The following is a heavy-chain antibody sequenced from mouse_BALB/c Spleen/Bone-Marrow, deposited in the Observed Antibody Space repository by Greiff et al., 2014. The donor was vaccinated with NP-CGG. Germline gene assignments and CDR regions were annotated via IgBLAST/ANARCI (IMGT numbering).Heavy chain of an antibody. V-gene: IGHV2-6-7*01. J-gene: IGHJ4*01. Sequence: VKLQESGPGLVAPSQSLSITCTVSGFSFTVYGINWVRQPPGKGLEWLGMIWGDGTTDYNSALKSRLSINKDNSRSQVFLKMNSLQTDDTARYFCAREKYGNDYAMGYWGQGTSVTVSS. CDR2: IWGDGTT. D-gene: IGHD2-10*02. CDR3: AREKYGNDYAMGY. CDR1: GFSFTVYG.